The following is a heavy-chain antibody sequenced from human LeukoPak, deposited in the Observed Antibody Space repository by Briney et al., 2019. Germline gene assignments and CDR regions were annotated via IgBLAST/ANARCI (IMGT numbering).Heavy chain of an antibody. Sequence: GGSLRLSCAASGFTFSSYEMNWVRQAPGKGLEWVSYISSSGSTIYYADSVKGRFTISRDNAKNSLYLQMNSLRAEDTAVYYWWEPGNTMIGGGWGKGTTVTISS. CDR2: ISSSGSTI. CDR1: GFTFSSYE. J-gene: IGHJ6*01. D-gene: IGHD3-10*02. CDR3: WEPGNTMIGGG. V-gene: IGHV3-48*03.